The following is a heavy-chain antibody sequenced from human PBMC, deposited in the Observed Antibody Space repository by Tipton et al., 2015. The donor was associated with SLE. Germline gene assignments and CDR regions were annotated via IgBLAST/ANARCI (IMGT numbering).Heavy chain of an antibody. CDR3: AGERNGYAGYVSFYYYYTDG. Sequence: QVQLVQSGGEVRQPGASVKVSCKASGFPFISYGISWVRQAPGQGLEWMGWISVYDGNTKYAQKFQERVTMTTDTSTSTAYMELRSPRSDDTAVYYCAGERNGYAGYVSFYYYYTDGWGKGSPVTVSS. CDR1: GFPFISYG. J-gene: IGHJ6*03. CDR2: ISVYDGNT. D-gene: IGHD5-12*01. V-gene: IGHV1-18*01.